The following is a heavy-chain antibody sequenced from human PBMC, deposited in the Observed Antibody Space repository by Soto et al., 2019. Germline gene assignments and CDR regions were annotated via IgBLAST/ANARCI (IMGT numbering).Heavy chain of an antibody. V-gene: IGHV1-69*01. J-gene: IGHJ4*02. D-gene: IGHD6-13*01. Sequence: QVQLVQSGAEVKKPGSSVKVSCKASGGTFSSYAISWVRQAPGQGLEWMGGIIPIFGTATYAQKFQGRVTITAEESTSTGCMELSSMSSEDTAVYYCVRVSDSSSWYFDYWCQGTLVTVSS. CDR1: GGTFSSYA. CDR2: IIPIFGTA. CDR3: VRVSDSSSWYFDY.